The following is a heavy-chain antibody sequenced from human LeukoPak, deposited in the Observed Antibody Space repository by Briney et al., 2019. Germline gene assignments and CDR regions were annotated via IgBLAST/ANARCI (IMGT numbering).Heavy chain of an antibody. J-gene: IGHJ4*02. D-gene: IGHD3-3*01. CDR1: EFTFSSYA. CDR2: ISYDGSNK. Sequence: GGSLRLSCAASEFTFSSYAMHWVRQAPGKGLEWVAVISYDGSNKYYADSVKGRFTVSRDNSKNTLYLQMNSLRAEDTAVYYCARDSYDDFWSGYCDYWGQGTLVTVSS. V-gene: IGHV3-30-3*01. CDR3: ARDSYDDFWSGYCDY.